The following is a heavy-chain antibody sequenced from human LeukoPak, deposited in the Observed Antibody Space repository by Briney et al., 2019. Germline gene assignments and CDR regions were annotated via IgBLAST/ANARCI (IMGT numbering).Heavy chain of an antibody. CDR3: ARGRYYYGSGTTGGWFDP. V-gene: IGHV4-39*01. Sequence: SETLSLTCTVSGGSISSSSYYWGWIRQPPGKGLEWIGSIYYSGSTYYNPSLKSRVTISVDTSKNQFSLKLSSVTAADTAVYYCARGRYYYGSGTTGGWFDPWGQGTLVTVSS. J-gene: IGHJ5*02. CDR1: GGSISSSSYY. D-gene: IGHD3-10*01. CDR2: IYYSGST.